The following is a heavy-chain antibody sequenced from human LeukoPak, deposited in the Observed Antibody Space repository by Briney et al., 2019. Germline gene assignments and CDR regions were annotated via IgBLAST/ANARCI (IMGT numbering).Heavy chain of an antibody. D-gene: IGHD2-2*01. CDR3: ARLYCSSTSCQKAGMDYYGMDV. CDR1: GYTFTGYY. Sequence: ASVKVSCKASGYTFTGYYIHWVRRAPGQGLEWMGWINTNTGNPTYAQGFTGRFVFSLDTSVSTAYLQISSLKAEDTAVYYCARLYCSSTSCQKAGMDYYGMDVWGQGTTVTVSS. J-gene: IGHJ6*02. CDR2: INTNTGNP. V-gene: IGHV7-4-1*02.